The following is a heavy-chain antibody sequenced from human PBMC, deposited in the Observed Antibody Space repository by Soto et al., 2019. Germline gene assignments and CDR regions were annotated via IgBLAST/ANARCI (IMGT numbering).Heavy chain of an antibody. J-gene: IGHJ6*02. CDR1: GFTFSDFY. CDR3: ARPNGVSTYYYYGMDL. V-gene: IGHV3-11*01. CDR2: ISSGGSDT. D-gene: IGHD1-1*01. Sequence: QVQLVESGGGLVKPGGSLRLSCAASGFTFSDFYMSWIRQAPGKGLEWVSYISSGGSDTYYADSVKGRFTISRDNAKNSLFLQMNSLRAEDTAVYYCARPNGVSTYYYYGMDLWGQGTTVTVSS.